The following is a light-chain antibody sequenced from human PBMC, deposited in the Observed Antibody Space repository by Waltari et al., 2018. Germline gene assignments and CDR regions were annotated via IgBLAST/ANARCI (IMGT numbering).Light chain of an antibody. V-gene: IGKV3-20*01. CDR3: QKYVNLPAT. Sequence: SCRASQSVGRFLALYQQKPGQAPRLLIYHASIRATGIPDRFSGSGSGTDFSLTISGLEPEDFAVYYCQKYVNLPATFGQGTKVEIK. CDR1: QSVGRF. CDR2: HAS. J-gene: IGKJ1*01.